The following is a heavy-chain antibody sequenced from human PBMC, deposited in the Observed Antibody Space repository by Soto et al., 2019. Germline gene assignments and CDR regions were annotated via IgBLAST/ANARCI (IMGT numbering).Heavy chain of an antibody. V-gene: IGHV3-30-3*01. J-gene: IGHJ4*02. CDR3: ARDFGSLGATIDY. CDR1: GFTFSSYA. CDR2: ISYDGSNN. D-gene: IGHD1-26*01. Sequence: GSLRLSCAASGFTFSSYAMHWVRQAPGKGLEWVAVISYDGSNNYYADSVKGRFTISRDNSKNTLYLQMNSLRAEDAAVYYCARDFGSLGATIDYWGQGTLVTVSS.